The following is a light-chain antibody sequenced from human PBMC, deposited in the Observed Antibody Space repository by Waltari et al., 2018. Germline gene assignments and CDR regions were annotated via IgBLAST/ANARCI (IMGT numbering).Light chain of an antibody. CDR3: HSYDSSPFWV. J-gene: IGLJ3*02. V-gene: IGLV6-57*03. CDR1: SGSIATAY. Sequence: NFLLTQPHSVSESPGKTVTISCTRSSGSIATAYVQWYQQPPGSAPTTWIYEDDQRPSGVPVRFSGSIDSSSNSASLTISGLKTEDEADYYCHSYDSSPFWVFGGGTKLTVL. CDR2: EDD.